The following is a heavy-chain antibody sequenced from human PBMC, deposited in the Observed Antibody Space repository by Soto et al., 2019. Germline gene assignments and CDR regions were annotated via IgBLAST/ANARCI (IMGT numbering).Heavy chain of an antibody. Sequence: DVLLVESGGGLVQPGGSLRLSCTTSGFTFSTYDMHWVRQVTGKGLEWVSGIVVAGATYFPDSVKGRFTISRDNAKNSLYLQMDSLRVEATAVYYCARSSIDTMSGFDALDVWGLGTKVTVSS. V-gene: IGHV3-13*01. D-gene: IGHD6-13*01. CDR1: GFTFSTYD. J-gene: IGHJ3*01. CDR3: ARSSIDTMSGFDALDV. CDR2: IVVAGAT.